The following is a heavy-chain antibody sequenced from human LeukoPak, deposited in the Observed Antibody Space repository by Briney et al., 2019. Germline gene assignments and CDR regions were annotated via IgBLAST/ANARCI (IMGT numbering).Heavy chain of an antibody. CDR1: GFTVSSNY. CDR2: IYSGGST. V-gene: IGHV3-66*01. CDR3: AKGYGPYYYNYMDV. D-gene: IGHD4-17*01. Sequence: GGSLRLSCAASGFTVSSNYMSWVRQAPGKGLEWVSVIYSGGSTYYADSVKGRFTISRDNSKNTLYLQMNSLRAEDTAVYYCAKGYGPYYYNYMDVWGKGTTVTVSS. J-gene: IGHJ6*03.